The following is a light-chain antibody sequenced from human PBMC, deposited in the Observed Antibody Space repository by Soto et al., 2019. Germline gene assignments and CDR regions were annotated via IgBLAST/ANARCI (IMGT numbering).Light chain of an antibody. CDR1: TSDVGGYNY. CDR3: SSYTSSSTYVV. CDR2: DVS. J-gene: IGLJ2*01. V-gene: IGLV2-14*01. Sequence: QSALTQPASVSGSPGQSITISCTGTTSDVGGYNYVSWYQQHPGKAPKLMIYDVSNRPSGVSNRFSGSKSGNAASLTISGLQDEVEADYYCSSYTSSSTYVVFGGGIKLAVL.